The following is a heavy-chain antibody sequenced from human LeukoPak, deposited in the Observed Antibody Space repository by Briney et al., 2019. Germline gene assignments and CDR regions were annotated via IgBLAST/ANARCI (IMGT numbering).Heavy chain of an antibody. CDR2: IYTSGST. CDR3: AREVRKWTTTLYYYYGMDV. V-gene: IGHV4-4*07. CDR1: GGSISSYY. J-gene: IGHJ6*02. Sequence: SETLSLTCTVSGGSISSYYWSWIRQPAGKGLEWIGRIYTSGSTNYNPSLKSRVTMSVDTSKNRFSLKLSSVTAADTAVYYCAREVRKWTTTLYYYYGMDVWGQGTTVTVSS. D-gene: IGHD4-17*01.